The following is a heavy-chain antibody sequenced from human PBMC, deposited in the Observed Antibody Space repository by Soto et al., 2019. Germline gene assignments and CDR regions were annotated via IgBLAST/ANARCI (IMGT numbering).Heavy chain of an antibody. Sequence: QVQLQESGPGLVKPSQTLSLTCTVSGGSISSGGYYWSWIRQDPGKGLEWIGYLYYSGVTYYNPFPKSRVAISVDTFKNQFSLKVNSVAAGGTGVYFCGGVGGFLDCGGLGGYFEYWGQGTLVTVTS. V-gene: IGHV4-31*03. D-gene: IGHD3-16*01. CDR2: LYYSGVT. CDR3: GGVGGFLDCGGLGGYFEY. CDR1: GGSISSGGYY. J-gene: IGHJ4*02.